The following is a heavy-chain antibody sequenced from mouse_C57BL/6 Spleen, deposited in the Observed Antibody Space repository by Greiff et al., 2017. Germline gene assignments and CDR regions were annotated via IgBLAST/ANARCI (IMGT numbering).Heavy chain of an antibody. V-gene: IGHV1-42*01. J-gene: IGHJ3*01. Sequence: VQLQQSGPELVKPGASVKISCKASGYSFTGYYMNWVKQSPEKSLEWIGEINPRTGGTSYNQKFKAKATLTVDKSSSPAYMQLTSLTSEDSAVYYWAICYYYSWFADWGQGTLVTVSA. CDR2: INPRTGGT. CDR1: GYSFTGYY. D-gene: IGHD1-1*01. CDR3: AICYYYSWFAD.